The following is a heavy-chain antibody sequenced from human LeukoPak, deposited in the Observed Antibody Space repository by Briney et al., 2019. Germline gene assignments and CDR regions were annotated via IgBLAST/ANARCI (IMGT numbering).Heavy chain of an antibody. CDR2: IIPILGIA. J-gene: IGHJ3*02. CDR1: GGTFSSYA. V-gene: IGHV1-69*04. D-gene: IGHD3-10*01. CDR3: ARVLRLWFGELLDAFDI. Sequence: ASVKVSCKASGGTFSSYAISWVRQAPGQGLEWMGRIIPILGIANYAQKFQGRVTITADKSTSTAYMELSSLRSEDTAVYYCARVLRLWFGELLDAFDIWGQGTMVTVSS.